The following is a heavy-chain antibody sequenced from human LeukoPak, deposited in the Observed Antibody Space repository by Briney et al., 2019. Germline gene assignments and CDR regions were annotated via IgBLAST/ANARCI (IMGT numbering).Heavy chain of an antibody. D-gene: IGHD2-21*01. CDR3: ARSYVAYPFDY. J-gene: IGHJ4*02. CDR1: GFTFTDYA. V-gene: IGHV3-23*01. CDR2: INTNGDRT. Sequence: GGSLRLSCAASGFTFTDYAVTWVRQAPGKGLEWVSGINTNGDRTSYADSVKGRFTLSRDNAKNSLYLQMNSLRAEDTAVYYCARSYVAYPFDYWGQGTLVTVSS.